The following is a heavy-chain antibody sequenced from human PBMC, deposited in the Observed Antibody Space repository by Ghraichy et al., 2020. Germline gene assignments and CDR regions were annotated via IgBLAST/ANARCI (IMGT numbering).Heavy chain of an antibody. CDR1: GGSFSGYY. V-gene: IGHV4-34*01. D-gene: IGHD6-19*01. J-gene: IGHJ1*01. Sequence: SETLSLTCAVYGGSFSGYYWSWIRQPPGKGLEWIGEINHSGSTNYNPSLKSRVTISVDTSKNQFSLKLSSVTAADTAVYYCARGGRSSGWYFQHWGQGTLVTVSS. CDR3: ARGGRSSGWYFQH. CDR2: INHSGST.